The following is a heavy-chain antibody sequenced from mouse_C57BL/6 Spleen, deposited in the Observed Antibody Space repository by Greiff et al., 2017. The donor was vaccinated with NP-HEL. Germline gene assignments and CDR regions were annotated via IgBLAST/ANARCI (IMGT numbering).Heavy chain of an antibody. J-gene: IGHJ3*01. CDR3: ARNYGNAC. Sequence: QVQLQQPGAELVKPGASVKMSCKASGYTFTSYWITWVKQSPGQGLEWIGYIYPGSGSTNYNDKFKSKDTMTVDTSTSTGYMQLSRLTSEDSAVYYCARNYGNACWGQGTLVTVSA. V-gene: IGHV1-55*01. CDR2: IYPGSGST. D-gene: IGHD1-1*01. CDR1: GYTFTSYW.